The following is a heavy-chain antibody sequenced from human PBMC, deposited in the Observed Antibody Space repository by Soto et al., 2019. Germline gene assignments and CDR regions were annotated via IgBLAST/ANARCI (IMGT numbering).Heavy chain of an antibody. V-gene: IGHV3-23*01. CDR3: AKVDYTYFDS. D-gene: IGHD3-3*01. J-gene: IGHJ4*02. Sequence: GGSLRLSCAASGYTFINYAMTWVRQAPGKGLEWVSTISGTGDSTYYAETVKGRFTISRDNSKNTLYLLMNSLRAKDTAIYYCAKVDYTYFDSWGQGNLVTVSS. CDR2: ISGTGDST. CDR1: GYTFINYA.